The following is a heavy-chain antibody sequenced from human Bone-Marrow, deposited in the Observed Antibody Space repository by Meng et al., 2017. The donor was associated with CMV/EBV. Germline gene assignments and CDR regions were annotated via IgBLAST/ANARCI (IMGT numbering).Heavy chain of an antibody. CDR2: IYYSGST. V-gene: IGHV4-61*01. CDR1: GGSISSSSYY. J-gene: IGHJ6*02. D-gene: IGHD3-3*01. CDR3: ASFAYYGYGMDV. Sequence: SETLSLTCNVSGGSISSSSYYWSWIRQPPGKGLEWIGYIYYSGSTNYNPSLKSRVTISVDTSKNQFSLKLSSVTAADTAVYYCASFAYYGYGMDVWGQGTTVTVSS.